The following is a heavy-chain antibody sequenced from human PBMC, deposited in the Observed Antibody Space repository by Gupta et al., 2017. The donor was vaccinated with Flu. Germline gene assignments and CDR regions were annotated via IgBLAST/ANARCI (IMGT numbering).Heavy chain of an antibody. V-gene: IGHV4-4*02. CDR3: AKAPWTGGLDV. J-gene: IGHJ6*02. CDR1: GVYINYTYW. D-gene: IGHD3-10*01. CDR2: IFHSGNT. Sequence: QVHLQESGPRLVKPSGTLSLTCDVSGVYINYTYWWTWVRQPPGRGLEWLGEIFHSGNTNYNPSLRGRLTLSVDKAKNQFSLKLASVTAADTATFYCAKAPWTGGLDVWGPGATVIVSS.